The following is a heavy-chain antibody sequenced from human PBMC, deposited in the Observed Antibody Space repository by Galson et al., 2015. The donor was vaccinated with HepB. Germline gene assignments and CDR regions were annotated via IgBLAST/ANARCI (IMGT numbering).Heavy chain of an antibody. Sequence: ETLSLTCTVSGGSVSSGSYYWSWIRQPPGKGLEWIGYIYYSGSTNYNPSLKSRVTISVDTSKNQFSLKLSSVTAADTAVYYCARGRTYYYDSSGYYYYFDYWGQGTLVTVSS. CDR3: ARGRTYYYDSSGYYYYFDY. D-gene: IGHD3-22*01. J-gene: IGHJ4*02. CDR1: GGSVSSGSYY. V-gene: IGHV4-61*01. CDR2: IYYSGST.